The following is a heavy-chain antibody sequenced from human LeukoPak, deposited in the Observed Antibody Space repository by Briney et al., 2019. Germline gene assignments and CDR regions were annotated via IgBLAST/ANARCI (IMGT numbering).Heavy chain of an antibody. J-gene: IGHJ4*02. CDR2: INHSGST. Sequence: PSETLSLTCAVYGGSFSGYYWSWIRQPPGKGLEWIGEINHSGSTNYNPSLKSRVTISVDTSKNQFSLKLSSVTAADTAVYYCARLRGVATTQPRGYYFDYWGQGTLVTVSS. CDR3: ARLRGVATTQPRGYYFDY. V-gene: IGHV4-34*01. CDR1: GGSFSGYY. D-gene: IGHD5-12*01.